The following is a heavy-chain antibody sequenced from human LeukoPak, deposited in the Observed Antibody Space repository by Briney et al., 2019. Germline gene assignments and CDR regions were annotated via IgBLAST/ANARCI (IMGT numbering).Heavy chain of an antibody. D-gene: IGHD3-22*01. CDR3: ARDYYDSSGYYQSNY. V-gene: IGHV3-48*01. CDR1: GFTFSNCN. J-gene: IGHJ4*02. Sequence: PGGSLRLSCAASGFTFSNCNMNWVRQAPGKGLEWVSYISSSSTIYYADSVKGRFTISRDNAKNSLYLQMNSLRAEDTAVYYCARDYYDSSGYYQSNYWGQGTLVTVSS. CDR2: ISSSSTI.